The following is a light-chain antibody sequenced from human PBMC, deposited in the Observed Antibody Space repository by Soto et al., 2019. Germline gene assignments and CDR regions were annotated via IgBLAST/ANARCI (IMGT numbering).Light chain of an antibody. Sequence: DIQMTQSPSSLSASVGDRVTIXXRASQTIGRYLNWYQQKPGKAPKVXIYYTSILQSGVPSRFSGSEFGPDFSLTINSLQREDSATYYCQQTYNPPYTFGQGTKVDIK. J-gene: IGKJ2*01. CDR1: QTIGRY. CDR3: QQTYNPPYT. CDR2: YTS. V-gene: IGKV1-39*01.